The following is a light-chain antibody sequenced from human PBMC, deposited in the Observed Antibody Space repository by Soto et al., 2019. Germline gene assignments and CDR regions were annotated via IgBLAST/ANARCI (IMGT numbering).Light chain of an antibody. J-gene: IGKJ1*01. Sequence: EIVLTQSPGTLSLSPGGRATLSCRASQSVSSSYLAWYQQKPGQAPRLLIYAASSRATGIPDRFSGSGSGTDFTLTISRLEPEDFAVYYCHQYGTSVGTFGQGTKVDIK. CDR1: QSVSSSY. V-gene: IGKV3-20*01. CDR3: HQYGTSVGT. CDR2: AAS.